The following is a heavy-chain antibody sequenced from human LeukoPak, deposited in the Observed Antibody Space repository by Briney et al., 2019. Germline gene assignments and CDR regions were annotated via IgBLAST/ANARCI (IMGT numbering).Heavy chain of an antibody. V-gene: IGHV4-59*01. CDR3: ARGLQNRSSGIRFDVFQI. CDR1: GGSISNYY. Sequence: SETLSLTCTVSGGSISNYYWTWIRQPPGKGLEWIGYIYSSGSTNYNPSLKSRVTISVETSKNQFSLKLSSVTAADTAVYYCARGLQNRSSGIRFDVFQIWGQGTMVTVSS. J-gene: IGHJ3*02. CDR2: IYSSGST. D-gene: IGHD6-6*01.